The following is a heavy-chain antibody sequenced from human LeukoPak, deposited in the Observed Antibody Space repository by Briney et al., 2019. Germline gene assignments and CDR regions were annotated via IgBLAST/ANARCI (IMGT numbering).Heavy chain of an antibody. Sequence: SQIRSLTCAVSGGSVSSGGYSWSWIRQPPGKGLEWIGYIYHSGSTYYNPSLKSRVTISVDRSKNQFSLKLSSVTAADTAVYYCARRGYSYGYDYWGQGTLVTVSS. CDR3: ARRGYSYGYDY. CDR1: GGSVSSGGYS. V-gene: IGHV4-30-2*01. J-gene: IGHJ4*02. CDR2: IYHSGST. D-gene: IGHD5-18*01.